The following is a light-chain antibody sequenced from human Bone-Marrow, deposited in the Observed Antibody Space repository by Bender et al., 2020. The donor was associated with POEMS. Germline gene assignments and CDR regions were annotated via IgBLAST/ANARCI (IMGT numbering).Light chain of an antibody. Sequence: QSALTQPRSVSGSPGQSVTISCTGTSSDVGGDNCVSWYQQHPGEAPRLIIYDVNKRPSGVPDRFSGSKSGNTASLTISGLQAEDEADYYCCSYTTTYTWIFGGGTKVTVL. CDR1: SSDVGGDNC. V-gene: IGLV2-11*01. CDR3: CSYTTTYTWI. CDR2: DVN. J-gene: IGLJ2*01.